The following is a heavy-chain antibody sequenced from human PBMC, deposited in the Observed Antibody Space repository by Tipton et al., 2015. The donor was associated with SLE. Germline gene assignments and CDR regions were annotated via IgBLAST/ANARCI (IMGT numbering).Heavy chain of an antibody. CDR3: ARDQDSGSYRGQNAFDI. V-gene: IGHV4-61*08. CDR2: IYYSGST. Sequence: TLSLTCTVSGGSISSGGYYWSWIRQPPGKGLEWIGYIYYSGSTNYNPSLKSRVTISVDTSKNQFSLKLSSVTAADTAVYYCARDQDSGSYRGQNAFDIWGQGTMVTVSS. J-gene: IGHJ3*02. D-gene: IGHD1-26*01. CDR1: GGSISSGGYY.